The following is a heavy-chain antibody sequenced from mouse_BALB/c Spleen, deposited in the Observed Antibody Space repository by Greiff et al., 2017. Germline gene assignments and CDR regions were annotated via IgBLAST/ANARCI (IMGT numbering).Heavy chain of an antibody. CDR3: ARHGYYYYAMDY. CDR1: GFTFSSYT. J-gene: IGHJ4*01. D-gene: IGHD2-3*01. V-gene: IGHV5-12-2*01. CDR2: ISNGGGST. Sequence: EVKLVESGGGLVQPGGSLKLSCAASGFTFSSYTMSWVRQTPEKRLEWVAYISNGGGSTYYPDTVKGRFTISRDNAKNTLYLQMSSLKSEDTAMYYCARHGYYYYAMDYWGQGTSVTVSS.